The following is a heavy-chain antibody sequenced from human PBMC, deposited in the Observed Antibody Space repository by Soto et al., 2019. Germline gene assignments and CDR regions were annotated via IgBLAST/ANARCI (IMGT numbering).Heavy chain of an antibody. CDR3: ARFKWTTVVTSSAFDI. CDR2: IYYSGST. V-gene: IGHV4-31*03. J-gene: IGHJ3*02. D-gene: IGHD4-17*01. Sequence: SETLSLTCTVSGGSISSGGYYWSWIRKHQGKGLEWIGYIYYSGSTYYNPSLKSRVTISVDTSKNQFSLKLSSVTAADTAVYYCARFKWTTVVTSSAFDIWGQGTMVT. CDR1: GGSISSGGYY.